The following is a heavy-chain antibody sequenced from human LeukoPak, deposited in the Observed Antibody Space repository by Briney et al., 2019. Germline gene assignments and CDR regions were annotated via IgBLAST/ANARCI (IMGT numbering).Heavy chain of an antibody. CDR1: GGTFSSYA. D-gene: IGHD3-16*02. CDR3: ARELIYRYGSYFDY. CDR2: IIPIFGTA. V-gene: IGHV1-69*13. Sequence: SVKVSCKASGGTFSSYAISWVRQAPGQGLEWMGGIIPIFGTANYAQKFQGRVTITAGESTSTAYMELSSLRSEDTAVYYCARELIYRYGSYFDYWGQGTLVTVSS. J-gene: IGHJ4*02.